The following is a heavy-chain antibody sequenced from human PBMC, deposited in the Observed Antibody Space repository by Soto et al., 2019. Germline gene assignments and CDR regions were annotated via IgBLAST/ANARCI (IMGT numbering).Heavy chain of an antibody. CDR2: IVVASGRT. J-gene: IGHJ6*02. V-gene: IGHV1-58*02. CDR1: GFDFGSFG. CDR3: SADHPHTAIGWPV. Sequence: SVKVSCKASGFDFGSFGIQFLRQTRGRGLEWIGWIVVASGRTNYARQFQGRVAFSRDMSSTTAYMDLYDLKSDDAAVYFCSADHPHTAIGWPVWGQGTTVTVSS.